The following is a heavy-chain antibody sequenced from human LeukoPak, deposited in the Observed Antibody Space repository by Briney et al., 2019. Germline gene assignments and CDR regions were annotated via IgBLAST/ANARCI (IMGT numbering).Heavy chain of an antibody. CDR2: IYYTGTT. CDR3: AREVTGTSGSFDY. D-gene: IGHD6-19*01. J-gene: IGHJ4*02. CDR1: GGSVRSYY. V-gene: IGHV4-59*02. Sequence: SETLSLTCTVSGGSVRSYYWTWMRPPPGKELEWLGYIYYTGTTNYNPSLKSRLTISVDTSKDHFSLKLSSVTAADTAVYYCAREVTGTSGSFDYWGQGALVTVSS.